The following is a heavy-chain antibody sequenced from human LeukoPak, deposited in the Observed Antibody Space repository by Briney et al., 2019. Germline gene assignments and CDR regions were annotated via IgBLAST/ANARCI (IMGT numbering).Heavy chain of an antibody. CDR3: ARGYSNYGYAFDI. CDR1: GFTFSSYS. Sequence: GGSLRLSCAASGFTFSSYSMNWVRQAPGKGLEWVSSISSSSSYIYYADSVKGRFTISRDNAKNSPYLQMNSLRAEDTAVYYCARGYSNYGYAFDIWGQGTMVTVSS. D-gene: IGHD4-11*01. V-gene: IGHV3-21*01. J-gene: IGHJ3*02. CDR2: ISSSSSYI.